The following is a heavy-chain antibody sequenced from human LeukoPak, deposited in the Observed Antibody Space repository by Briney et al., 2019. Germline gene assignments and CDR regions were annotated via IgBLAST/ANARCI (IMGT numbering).Heavy chain of an antibody. CDR2: IASETYGGTA. CDR3: TRDQTPYY. J-gene: IGHJ4*02. CDR1: GFTFGDYA. V-gene: IGHV3-49*04. Sequence: GRSLRLSCTASGFTFGDYAMTWARQAPGKGLEWVGFIASETYGGTAEYAASVKGRFTISRDDSKSIAYLQMNSLKTEDTAVYYCTRDQTPYYWGQGTLVTVSS.